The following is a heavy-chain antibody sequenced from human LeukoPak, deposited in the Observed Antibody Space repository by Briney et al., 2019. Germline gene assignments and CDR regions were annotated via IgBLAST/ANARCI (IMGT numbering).Heavy chain of an antibody. CDR1: GGTFSSYA. Sequence: ASVKVSCKASGGTFSSYAISWVRQAPGQGLEWMGGIIPIFGTANYAQKFQGRVTITADESTSTAYMELSSLRSEDTAVYYCAIVVVPAAIQVRWPAAYYYYYYMDVWGKGTTVTVSS. V-gene: IGHV1-69*13. CDR3: AIVVVPAAIQVRWPAAYYYYYYMDV. J-gene: IGHJ6*03. CDR2: IIPIFGTA. D-gene: IGHD2-2*02.